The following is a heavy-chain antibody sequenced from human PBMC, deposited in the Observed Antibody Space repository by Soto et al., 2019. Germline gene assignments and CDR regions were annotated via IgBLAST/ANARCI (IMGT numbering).Heavy chain of an antibody. Sequence: QVQLQQWGAGLLKPSETLSLTCAVYGGSFSGYYWSWIRQPPGKGLEWIGEINHSGSTNYNPSLKSRVTISVDTSKNQIPLKLGSVTASDTAVYSWARGRGIVVVPAAMRRGNWFDPWGQGTLVTVST. J-gene: IGHJ5*02. CDR2: INHSGST. V-gene: IGHV4-34*01. D-gene: IGHD2-2*01. CDR3: ARGRGIVVVPAAMRRGNWFDP. CDR1: GGSFSGYY.